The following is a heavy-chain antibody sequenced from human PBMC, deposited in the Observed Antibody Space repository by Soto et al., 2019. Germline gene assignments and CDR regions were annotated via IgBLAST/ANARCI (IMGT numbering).Heavy chain of an antibody. V-gene: IGHV3-7*03. CDR1: GFTFSSYW. CDR3: VRDEVMGSY. Sequence: EVQLVESGGGLVQPGGSLRLSCVAAGFTFSSYWMSWVHQAPGKGLEWVANIRQDGVERNYVDSVKGRFTISRDNAKNSLFLQLNSLRVQDTAVYDCVRDEVMGSYWGQGTLVTVAS. D-gene: IGHD2-21*01. CDR2: IRQDGVER. J-gene: IGHJ4*02.